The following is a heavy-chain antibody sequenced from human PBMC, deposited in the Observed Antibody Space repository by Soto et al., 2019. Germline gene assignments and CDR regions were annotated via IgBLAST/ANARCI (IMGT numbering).Heavy chain of an antibody. V-gene: IGHV3-23*01. D-gene: IGHD6-19*01. CDR2: ISRSGDRT. CDR3: AKTDKFNPQSSGWANRFDY. CDR1: GFTFSSYA. J-gene: IGHJ4*02. Sequence: EVQLLESGGGLVQPGGSLRLSCAASGFTFSSYAMTWVRQAPGKWLEWVSTISRSGDRTDYRDSVKGRFTISRDNSKNTVHLQMNRLSAEDAAGYYCAKTDKFNPQSSGWANRFDYWGQGTLVTVSS.